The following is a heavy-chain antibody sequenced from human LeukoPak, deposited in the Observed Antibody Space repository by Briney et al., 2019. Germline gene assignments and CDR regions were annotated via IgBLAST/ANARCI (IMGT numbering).Heavy chain of an antibody. V-gene: IGHV1-69*13. D-gene: IGHD3-10*01. CDR3: ARDPGAPVRAFDI. CDR2: IIPIDGTA. CDR1: RDTFTRCA. Sequence: ASVKVSCKASRDTFTRCAFSWVRQAPGQGLEWMGGIIPIDGTANFGQKFQGRVTITADESMSTAYMELSSLRSEDTAIYYCARDPGAPVRAFDIWGQGTMVTVSS. J-gene: IGHJ3*02.